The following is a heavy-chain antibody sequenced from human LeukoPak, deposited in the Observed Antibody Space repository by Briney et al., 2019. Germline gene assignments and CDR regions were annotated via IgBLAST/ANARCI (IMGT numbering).Heavy chain of an antibody. Sequence: GGSLRLSCVVSGFTFTDYAMSWVRQAPGKGLEWVSAISGSGGSTYYADSMKGRFTISRDNSKNTLYLQMNSLRAEDTAVYYYAKVDNDYGDYRFDYWGQGTLVTVSS. CDR3: AKVDNDYGDYRFDY. CDR2: ISGSGGST. V-gene: IGHV3-23*01. CDR1: GFTFTDYA. D-gene: IGHD4-17*01. J-gene: IGHJ4*02.